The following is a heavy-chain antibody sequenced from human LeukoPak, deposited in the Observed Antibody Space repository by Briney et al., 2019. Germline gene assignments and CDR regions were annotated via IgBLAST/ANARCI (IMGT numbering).Heavy chain of an antibody. CDR1: GFTFSDHY. Sequence: GGSLRLSCAASGFTFSDHYLSWLRQTPGKGLQWISRITHTGSPIYYADSVKGRFTISRDNAKNSLYLQMNSLRAEDTAVYYCARDPDTSSKVDYWGQGTLVTVSS. V-gene: IGHV3-11*01. J-gene: IGHJ4*02. D-gene: IGHD6-6*01. CDR3: ARDPDTSSKVDY. CDR2: ITHTGSPI.